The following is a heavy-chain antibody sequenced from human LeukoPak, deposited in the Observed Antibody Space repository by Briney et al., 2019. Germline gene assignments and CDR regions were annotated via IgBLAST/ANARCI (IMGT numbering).Heavy chain of an antibody. V-gene: IGHV4-34*01. J-gene: IGHJ4*02. D-gene: IGHD3-22*01. CDR1: GGSFSGYY. CDR2: INHSGST. Sequence: SETLSLTCAVYGGSFSGYYWSWIRQPPRKGLEWIGEINHSGSTNYNPSLKSRVTISVDKSKNQFSLKLSSVTAADTAVYYCARHGYLTANWGQGTLVTVSS. CDR3: ARHGYLTAN.